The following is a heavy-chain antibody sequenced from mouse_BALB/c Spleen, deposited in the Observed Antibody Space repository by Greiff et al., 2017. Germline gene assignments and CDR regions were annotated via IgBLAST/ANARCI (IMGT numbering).Heavy chain of an antibody. D-gene: IGHD2-1*01. Sequence: EVQLVESGPGLVKPSQSLSLTCTVTGYSITSDYAWNWIRQFPGNKLEWMGYISYSGSTSYNPSLKSRISITRDTSKNQFFLQLNSVTTEDTATYYCARAYGNYAAMDYWGQGTSVTVSS. J-gene: IGHJ4*01. CDR1: GYSITSDYA. CDR3: ARAYGNYAAMDY. CDR2: ISYSGST. V-gene: IGHV3-2*02.